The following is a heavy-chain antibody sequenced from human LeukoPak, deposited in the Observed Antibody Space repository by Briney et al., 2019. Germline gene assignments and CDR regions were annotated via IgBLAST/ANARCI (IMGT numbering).Heavy chain of an antibody. V-gene: IGHV1-18*01. Sequence: GASVKVSCKASGYTFTSYGISWVRQAPGQGLEWMGWISAYNGNTNYAQKLQGRVTMTTDTSTSTAYMELRSLRSDDTAVYYCARGLSLIAVAARNFDYWGQGTLVTVSS. CDR2: ISAYNGNT. D-gene: IGHD6-19*01. J-gene: IGHJ4*02. CDR1: GYTFTSYG. CDR3: ARGLSLIAVAARNFDY.